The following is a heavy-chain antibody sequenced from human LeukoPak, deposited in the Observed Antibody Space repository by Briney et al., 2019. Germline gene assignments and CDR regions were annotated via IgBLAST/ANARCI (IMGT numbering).Heavy chain of an antibody. CDR3: ARLHRGLRYFDY. J-gene: IGHJ4*02. D-gene: IGHD5-12*01. CDR1: NFSISTSYY. V-gene: IGHV4-38-2*02. CDR2: INHSGST. Sequence: PSETLSLTCTVSNFSISTSYYWGWIRQPPGKGLEWIGEINHSGSTNYNPSLKSRVTISVDTSKNQFSLKLSSVTAADTAVYYCARLHRGLRYFDYWGQGTLVTVSS.